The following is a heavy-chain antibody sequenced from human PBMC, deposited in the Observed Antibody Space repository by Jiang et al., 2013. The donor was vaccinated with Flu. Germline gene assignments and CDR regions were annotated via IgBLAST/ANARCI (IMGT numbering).Heavy chain of an antibody. J-gene: IGHJ4*02. CDR1: GYTFTRHY. CDR3: ARDSSSWAPDY. Sequence: GAEVKKPGASVKVSCKASGYTFTRHYMHWVRQAPGQGLEWMAIINPSGDRTTYAQKFQGRVTVTRDTSTSTVYMELSSLRSEDTAVYYCARDSSSWAPDYWGQGTLVTVSS. D-gene: IGHD6-13*01. CDR2: INPSGDRT. V-gene: IGHV1-46*01.